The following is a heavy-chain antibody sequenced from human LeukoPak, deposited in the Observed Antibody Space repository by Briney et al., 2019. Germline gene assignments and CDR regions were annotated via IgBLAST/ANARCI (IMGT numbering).Heavy chain of an antibody. D-gene: IGHD3-22*01. Sequence: SETLSPTCTVSGGSISSYHWSWIRQPPGEGLEWISYITYSGSTNYNPSLRSRVTISLDTSKNQFSLQLSSVTAADTAVYYCASMPYHYVGSSGYYRYYFDSCGEGRLVTVSS. CDR1: GGSISSYH. CDR3: ASMPYHYVGSSGYYRYYFDS. J-gene: IGHJ4*02. CDR2: ITYSGST. V-gene: IGHV4-59*01.